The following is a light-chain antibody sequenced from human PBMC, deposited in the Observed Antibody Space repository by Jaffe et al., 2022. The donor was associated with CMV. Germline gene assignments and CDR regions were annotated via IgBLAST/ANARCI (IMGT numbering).Light chain of an antibody. CDR1: QSVSSY. V-gene: IGKV3-11*01. Sequence: EIVLTQSPATLSLSPGERATLSCRASQSVSSYLAWYQQKPGQAPRLLIYDASNRATGIPARFSGSGSGTDFTLTISSLEPEDFAVYYCQQRSSVHTFGQGTKLEIK. J-gene: IGKJ2*01. CDR3: QQRSSVHT. CDR2: DAS.